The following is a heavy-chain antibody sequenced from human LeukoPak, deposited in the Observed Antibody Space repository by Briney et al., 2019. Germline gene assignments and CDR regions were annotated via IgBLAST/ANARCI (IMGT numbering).Heavy chain of an antibody. CDR3: ARRNAMDV. CDR2: IWYDGCKK. J-gene: IGHJ6*02. CDR1: GFSFSSYG. Sequence: GGSLRLSCAASGFSFSSYGMHWVRQAPGKGLEWVAVIWYDGCKKYYADSVKGRFIISRDNSRNTLYLQMNSLRVEDTAVYYCARRNAMDVWGQGTTVIVFS. V-gene: IGHV3-33*01.